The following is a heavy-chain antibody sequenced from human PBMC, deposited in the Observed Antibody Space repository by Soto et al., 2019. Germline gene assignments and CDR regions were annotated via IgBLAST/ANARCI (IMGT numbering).Heavy chain of an antibody. D-gene: IGHD2-2*01. Sequence: SETLSLTCAFYGGSFSGYYCIWSRQPPVKGLDWIGEINHSGSTNYNPSLKSRVTISVDTSKNQFSLKLSSVTAADTAVYYCARGRIVVVPAAYFWFDPWGQGTLVTVSS. J-gene: IGHJ5*02. CDR1: GGSFSGYY. CDR2: INHSGST. CDR3: ARGRIVVVPAAYFWFDP. V-gene: IGHV4-34*01.